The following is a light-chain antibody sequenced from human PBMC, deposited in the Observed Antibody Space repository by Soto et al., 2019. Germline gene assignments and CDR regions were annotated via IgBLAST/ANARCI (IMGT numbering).Light chain of an antibody. J-gene: IGLJ1*01. CDR1: SSNIGGNT. CDR2: GND. Sequence: QSVLTQPPSASGTPGQRVTISCSGSSSNIGGNTVNWYQQLPGTAPKLLIYGNDQRPSGVPDRFSGSKSGTSASLAISGLQSEDEADYYCAAWDDNLNAFVFGTRTKLTVL. V-gene: IGLV1-44*01. CDR3: AAWDDNLNAFV.